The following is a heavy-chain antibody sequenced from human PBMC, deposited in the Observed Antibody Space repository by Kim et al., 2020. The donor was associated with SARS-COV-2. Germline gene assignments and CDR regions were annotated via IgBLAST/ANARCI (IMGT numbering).Heavy chain of an antibody. D-gene: IGHD1-26*01. Sequence: ASVKVSCKASGYTFTSYSMHWVRQAPGQRLECMGWLNTGNGKTKYSQNFQGRVTITRDTSASIVYMELTSLRSEDTAVYYCARDDPGGSYCTNWGQGTLVSVSS. CDR3: ARDDPGGSYCTN. CDR1: GYTFTSYS. CDR2: LNTGNGKT. V-gene: IGHV1-3*04. J-gene: IGHJ4*02.